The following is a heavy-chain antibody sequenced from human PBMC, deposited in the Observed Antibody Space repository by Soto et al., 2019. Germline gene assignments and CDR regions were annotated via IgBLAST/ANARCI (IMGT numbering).Heavy chain of an antibody. CDR3: ARDVPAAARAFDI. Sequence: GASVKVSCKASGYTFTGYYMHWVRQAPGQGLEWMGWINPNSSGTNYAQKFQGWVTMTRDTSISTAYMELSRLRSDDTAVYYCARDVPAAARAFDIWGQGTMVTVSS. D-gene: IGHD2-2*01. CDR2: INPNSSGT. V-gene: IGHV1-2*04. CDR1: GYTFTGYY. J-gene: IGHJ3*02.